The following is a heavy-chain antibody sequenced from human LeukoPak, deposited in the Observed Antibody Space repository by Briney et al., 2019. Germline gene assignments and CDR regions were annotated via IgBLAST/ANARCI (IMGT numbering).Heavy chain of an antibody. V-gene: IGHV1-18*01. CDR2: MSAYNGNT. J-gene: IGHJ4*02. CDR3: ARAYFSGDYGSFDY. D-gene: IGHD4-17*01. Sequence: ASVKVSCKASGYTFNNFAISWVRQAPGQGLEWMVWMSAYNGNTNYVQKFQGRVTMTTDTSTSETYMELRSLRSDDTAVYYCARAYFSGDYGSFDYWGQGTLVTVSS. CDR1: GYTFNNFA.